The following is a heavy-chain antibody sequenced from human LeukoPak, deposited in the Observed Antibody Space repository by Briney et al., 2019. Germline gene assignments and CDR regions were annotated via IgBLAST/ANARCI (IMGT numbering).Heavy chain of an antibody. J-gene: IGHJ4*02. Sequence: GGSLRLSCSASGFTFSNNGMHWLRQAPGRGLQWVAFIRYDGSHDGSNKYYADSVKRRFTISGDNSKNTLYLQMNSLKPEDTAVYYCAKDRGWELRILDYWGQGTLVTVSS. CDR2: IRYDGSHDGSNK. V-gene: IGHV3-30*02. CDR3: AKDRGWELRILDY. CDR1: GFTFSNNG. D-gene: IGHD1-26*01.